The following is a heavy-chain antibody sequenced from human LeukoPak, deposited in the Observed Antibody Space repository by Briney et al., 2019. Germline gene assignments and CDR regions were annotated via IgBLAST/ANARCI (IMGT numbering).Heavy chain of an antibody. CDR3: AKDSYYGSGSYSYYGMDV. D-gene: IGHD3-10*01. Sequence: GGSLRLSCAASGFTFISYAMSRVRQAPGKGLEWVSVISGSGGSTYYADSVKGRFTISRDNSKNTLYLHMNSLRAEDTAVYYCAKDSYYGSGSYSYYGMDVWGKGTTVTVSS. CDR1: GFTFISYA. CDR2: ISGSGGST. J-gene: IGHJ6*04. V-gene: IGHV3-23*01.